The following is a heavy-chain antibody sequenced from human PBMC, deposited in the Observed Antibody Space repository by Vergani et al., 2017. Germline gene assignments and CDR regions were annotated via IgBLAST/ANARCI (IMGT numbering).Heavy chain of an antibody. CDR2: IVVGSGNT. CDR1: GYSFTSYW. V-gene: IGHV1-58*02. CDR3: AAGVAYGDYANPNYGMDV. J-gene: IGHJ6*02. Sequence: VQLVPSGAEVKKPGESLRISCKGSGYSFTSYWISWVRQMPGKGLEWIGWIVVGSGNTNYAQKFQERVTITRDMSTSTAYMELSSLRSEDTAVYYCAAGVAYGDYANPNYGMDVWGQGTTVTVSS. D-gene: IGHD4-17*01.